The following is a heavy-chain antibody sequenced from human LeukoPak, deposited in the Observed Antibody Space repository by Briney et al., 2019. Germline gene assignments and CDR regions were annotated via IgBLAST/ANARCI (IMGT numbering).Heavy chain of an antibody. CDR2: IKQEGREK. Sequence: GGSLRLSCAASGFTFSSYWMSWVRQAPGKGLEWGANIKQEGREKYYVDSVKGRFTISRASAKNSLYLQMNSLRAEDTAVYSCARGHRGYEAFDIWGQGTMVTVSS. CDR1: GFTFSSYW. V-gene: IGHV3-7*01. J-gene: IGHJ3*02. D-gene: IGHD5-12*01. CDR3: ARGHRGYEAFDI.